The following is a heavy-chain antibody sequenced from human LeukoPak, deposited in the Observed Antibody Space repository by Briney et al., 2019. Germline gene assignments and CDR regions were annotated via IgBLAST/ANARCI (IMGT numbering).Heavy chain of an antibody. J-gene: IGHJ1*01. V-gene: IGHV3-7*03. CDR3: ARDRSYCSGGSCYDPPFQH. CDR1: GFSFTNAW. D-gene: IGHD2-15*01. CDR2: IKQDGSEK. Sequence: GGSLRLSCAASGFSFTNAWMSWVRQAPGKGLEWVANIKQDGSEKYYVDSVKGRFTISRDNAKNSLYLQMNSLRAEDTAVYYCARDRSYCSGGSCYDPPFQHWGQGTLVTVSS.